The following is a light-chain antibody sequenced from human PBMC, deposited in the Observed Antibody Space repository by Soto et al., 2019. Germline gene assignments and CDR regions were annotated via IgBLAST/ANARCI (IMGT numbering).Light chain of an antibody. CDR3: QQYDNLPPTWT. V-gene: IGKV1-6*01. Sequence: AIQMTQSPSSLSASVGDRVTISCRASQGIGNALGWYQQKPGKPPKVLIYGASNLQSGVPPRFSGGGSGTHFTFTISNLQPEDIATYYCQQYDNLPPTWTFGQGTKVDIK. J-gene: IGKJ1*01. CDR2: GAS. CDR1: QGIGNA.